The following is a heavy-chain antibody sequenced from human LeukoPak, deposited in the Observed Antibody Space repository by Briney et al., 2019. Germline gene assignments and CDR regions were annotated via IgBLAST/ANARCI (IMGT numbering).Heavy chain of an antibody. CDR2: IDYDGRNA. J-gene: IGHJ4*02. CDR3: SIFEITLIVVLNS. D-gene: IGHD3-22*01. Sequence: GGSLRLSCAASGFTFSSSGMHWVRQAPGKGLEWVAFIDYDGRNAFYADSVKGRFTISRDNSKNTLYLQMNSLRPEDTAIYSCSIFEITLIVVLNSWGQGTLVTVSS. CDR1: GFTFSSSG. V-gene: IGHV3-30*02.